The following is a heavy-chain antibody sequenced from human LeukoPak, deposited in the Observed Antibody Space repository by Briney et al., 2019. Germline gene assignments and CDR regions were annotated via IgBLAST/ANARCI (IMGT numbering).Heavy chain of an antibody. CDR2: ISAYNGNT. D-gene: IGHD3-9*01. CDR1: GYTFTSYG. Sequence: ASVKVSCKASGYTFTSYGISWVRQAPGQGLEWMGWISAYNGNTNYAQKLQGRVTMTTDTSTSTAYMELRSLRSDDTAVYYCARGGERYYDILTGYPHFDYWGQGTLVTVSS. CDR3: ARGGERYYDILTGYPHFDY. J-gene: IGHJ4*02. V-gene: IGHV1-18*01.